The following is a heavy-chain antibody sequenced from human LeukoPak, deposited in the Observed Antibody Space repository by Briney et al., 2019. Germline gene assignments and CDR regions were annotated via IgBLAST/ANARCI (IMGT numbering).Heavy chain of an antibody. V-gene: IGHV3-7*01. J-gene: IGHJ4*02. CDR1: GFTFSSYW. D-gene: IGHD3-10*01. CDR2: IKQDGSEK. Sequence: QTGGSLRLSCAASGFTFSSYWMSWVRQAPGKGLEWVANIKQDGSEKYYVDSVKGRFTISRDNAKNSLYLQMNSLRAEDTAVYYCATSTITWDYYGSGCYSPFPLDYWGQGTLVTVSS. CDR3: ATSTITWDYYGSGCYSPFPLDY.